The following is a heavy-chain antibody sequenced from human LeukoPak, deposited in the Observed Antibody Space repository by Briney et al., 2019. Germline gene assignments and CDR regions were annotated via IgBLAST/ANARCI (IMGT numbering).Heavy chain of an antibody. J-gene: IGHJ4*02. Sequence: GGSLRLSCAASGFTFSTYSIHWVRQAPGKGLEWVASISYDGSNKYYADSVKGRFTISRDNPRNTLYLQMNSLRAEDTAMYYCARENGAWFGLHYFDDWGQGTLVTVSS. CDR1: GFTFSTYS. V-gene: IGHV3-30-3*01. CDR3: ARENGAWFGLHYFDD. D-gene: IGHD3-10*01. CDR2: ISYDGSNK.